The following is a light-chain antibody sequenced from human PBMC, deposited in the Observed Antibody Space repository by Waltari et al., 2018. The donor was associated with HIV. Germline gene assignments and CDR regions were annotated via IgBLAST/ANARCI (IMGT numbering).Light chain of an antibody. J-gene: IGKJ2*01. CDR2: DAS. CDR1: QGVTNNY. CDR3: QQYASSPPEYT. V-gene: IGKV3-20*01. Sequence: EIVLTQSPGTLSLSPEERATLSCRASQGVTNNYLAWYQQKPGQAPRLLIYDASSRATGIPDRFSGSGAGTDFTLTISKVEPEDFAVYYCQQYASSPPEYTFGQGTKLEI.